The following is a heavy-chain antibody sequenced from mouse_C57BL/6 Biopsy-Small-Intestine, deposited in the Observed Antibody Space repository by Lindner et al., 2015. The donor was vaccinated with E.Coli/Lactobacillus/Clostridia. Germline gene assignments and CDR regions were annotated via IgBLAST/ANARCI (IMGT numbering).Heavy chain of an antibody. CDR1: GFNIKDEY. D-gene: IGHD1-1*01. CDR3: VRYYFGFDY. J-gene: IGHJ2*01. Sequence: VQLQESGAELVRPGASVKLSCTVSGFNIKDEYMHWVKQRPEQGLEWIGWIDPEKGDTEFASKFQGKATITADTSSNTAYLQLSSLTSEDTAVYYCVRYYFGFDYWGQGTTLTVSS. CDR2: IDPEKGDT. V-gene: IGHV14-4*01.